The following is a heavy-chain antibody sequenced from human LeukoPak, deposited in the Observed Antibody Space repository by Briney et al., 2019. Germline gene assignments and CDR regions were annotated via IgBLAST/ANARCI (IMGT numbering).Heavy chain of an antibody. CDR1: GGSISSYY. CDR3: ARRATILAGGYFDY. V-gene: IGHV4-4*09. Sequence: SETLSLTCTISGGSISSYYWSWIRQPPGKGLEWIGYIYASGSTTYNPSLKSRVTISIDTSKNHFSLKLSSVTAADTALYYCARRATILAGGYFDYWGQGTLVSVSS. D-gene: IGHD3-9*01. CDR2: IYASGST. J-gene: IGHJ4*02.